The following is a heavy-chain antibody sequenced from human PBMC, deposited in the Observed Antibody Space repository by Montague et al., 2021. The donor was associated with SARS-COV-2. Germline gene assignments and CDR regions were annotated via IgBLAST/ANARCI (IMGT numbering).Heavy chain of an antibody. J-gene: IGHJ4*02. V-gene: IGHV4-59*08. D-gene: IGHD2-15*01. CDR3: ARHYSATLPAVY. Sequence: SETLSLTCTVSGVSVTDYYWSWIRQPPGKGLEWIGYISDSGSTNYNPSLTSRVTMSVDTSKNQFSLKVNSVTAADTAVYYCARHYSATLPAVYRGQGTLVTVSS. CDR2: ISDSGST. CDR1: GVSVTDYY.